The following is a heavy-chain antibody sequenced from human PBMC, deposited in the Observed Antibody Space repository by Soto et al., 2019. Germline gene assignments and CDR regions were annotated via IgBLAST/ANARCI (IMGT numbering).Heavy chain of an antibody. CDR1: GYTFTGHY. J-gene: IGHJ1*01. CDR2: INPNSGGT. D-gene: IGHD1-26*01. CDR3: AREWDLLAEYFQY. V-gene: IGHV1-2*02. Sequence: ASVKVSCYASGYTFTGHYMHWVRQAPGQGLEWMGWINPNSGGTNYAQNFQGRVTMTRDTSISTAYMELSRLRSDDTAVYYCAREWDLLAEYFQYWGQGTLVTVSS.